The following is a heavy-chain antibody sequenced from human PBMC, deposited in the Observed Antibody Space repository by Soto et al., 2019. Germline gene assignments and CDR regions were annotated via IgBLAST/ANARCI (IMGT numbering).Heavy chain of an antibody. CDR1: GYAFTGYY. J-gene: IGHJ3*02. CDR3: ARVPRVGATDRGAFDI. D-gene: IGHD1-26*01. V-gene: IGHV1-2*04. CDR2: INPNSGGT. Sequence: ASVKVSFKASGYAFTGYYMHWVRQAPGQGLEWVGWINPNSGGTNYAQKFQGWVTMTRDTSISTAYMELSRLRSDDTAVYYCARVPRVGATDRGAFDIWGQGTMVTVSS.